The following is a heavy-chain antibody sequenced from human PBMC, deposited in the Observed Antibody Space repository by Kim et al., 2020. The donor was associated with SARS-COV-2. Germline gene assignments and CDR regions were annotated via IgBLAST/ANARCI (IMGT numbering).Heavy chain of an antibody. J-gene: IGHJ4*02. D-gene: IGHD2-15*01. CDR2: SVK. CDR3: ANSIGYAFDY. V-gene: IGHV3-7*03. Sequence: SVKVYAGAVKGRTTISRDNAKNALYLEMDTLRVEDTAVYYCANSIGYAFDYWGQGTKVTVSS.